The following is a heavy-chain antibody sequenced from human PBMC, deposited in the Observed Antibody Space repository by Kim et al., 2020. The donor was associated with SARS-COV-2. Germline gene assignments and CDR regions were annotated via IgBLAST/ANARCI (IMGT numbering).Heavy chain of an antibody. CDR2: IYYSGST. CDR3: ARVKIWFGELFWFDP. V-gene: IGHV4-39*07. D-gene: IGHD3-10*01. CDR1: GGSISSSSYY. Sequence: SETLSLTCTVSGGSISSSSYYWGWIRQPPGKGLEWIGSIYYSGSTYYNPSLKSRVTISVDTSKNQFSLKLSSVTAADTAVYYCARVKIWFGELFWFDPWGQGTLVTVSS. J-gene: IGHJ5*02.